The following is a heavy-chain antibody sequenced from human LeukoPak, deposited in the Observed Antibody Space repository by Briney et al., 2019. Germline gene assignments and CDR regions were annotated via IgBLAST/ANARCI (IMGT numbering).Heavy chain of an antibody. CDR3: ARERDDYALDY. CDR1: GYTFTGYY. CDR2: INPNSGGT. J-gene: IGHJ4*02. D-gene: IGHD4/OR15-4a*01. Sequence: GASVKVSCKASGYTFTGYYMHWVRQAPGQGLEWMGWINPNSGGTNYAQKFQGWVTMTRDTSISTAYMELSSLRSEDTAVYYCARERDDYALDYWGQGTLVTVSS. V-gene: IGHV1-2*04.